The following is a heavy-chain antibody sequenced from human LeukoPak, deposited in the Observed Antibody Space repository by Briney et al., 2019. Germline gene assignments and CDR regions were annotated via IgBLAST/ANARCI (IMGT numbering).Heavy chain of an antibody. D-gene: IGHD3-22*01. J-gene: IGHJ4*02. V-gene: IGHV4-34*01. CDR2: INHSGST. CDR1: GGSFSGYY. CDR3: ARVVVVNFIFVYGYFDY. Sequence: SETLSLTCAVYGGSFSGYYWSWIRQPPGKGLEWIGEINHSGSTNYNPSLKSRVTISVDTSKNQFSLKLSSVTAADTAVYYCARVVVVNFIFVYGYFDYWGQGTLVTVSS.